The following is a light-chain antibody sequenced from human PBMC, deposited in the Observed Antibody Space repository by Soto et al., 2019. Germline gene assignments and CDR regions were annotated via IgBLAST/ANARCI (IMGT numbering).Light chain of an antibody. Sequence: DIPMTQSPSSLSASIGDRVTITCRASQSISSDLCWYQQKPGNAPKFLMYASILQGGVPSRFSGSGSGSYFTLSITRLRPEDFAIYYCPQGHGTFGQGTKVEVQ. J-gene: IGKJ1*01. CDR3: PQGHGT. CDR2: AS. CDR1: QSISSD. V-gene: IGKV1-39*01.